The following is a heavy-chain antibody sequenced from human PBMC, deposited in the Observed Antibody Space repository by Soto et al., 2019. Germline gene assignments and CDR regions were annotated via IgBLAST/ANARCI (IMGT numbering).Heavy chain of an antibody. CDR2: IYHSGST. CDR3: ARSPTTVTSYDY. Sequence: QLQLQESGSGLVKPSQTLSLTCAVSGGSISSGGYSWSWIRQPPGKGLEWIGYIYHSGSTYYNPSRKSRLTISVDRSKNQFSLKRSSVTAADTAVYYCARSPTTVTSYDYWGQGTLVTVSS. D-gene: IGHD4-17*01. J-gene: IGHJ4*02. V-gene: IGHV4-30-2*01. CDR1: GGSISSGGYS.